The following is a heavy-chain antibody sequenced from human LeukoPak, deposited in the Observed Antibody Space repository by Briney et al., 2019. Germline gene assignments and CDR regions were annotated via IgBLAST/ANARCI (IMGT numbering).Heavy chain of an antibody. J-gene: IGHJ4*02. Sequence: SETLSLTCTVSGGSLSSSSYYWGWIRQPPGKGLEWIGSIYYSGSTYYNPSLKSRVTISVDTSKNQFSLKLSSVTAADTAVYYCARSAAAGTLWGQGTLVTVSS. D-gene: IGHD6-13*01. CDR1: GGSLSSSSYY. CDR3: ARSAAAGTL. V-gene: IGHV4-39*01. CDR2: IYYSGST.